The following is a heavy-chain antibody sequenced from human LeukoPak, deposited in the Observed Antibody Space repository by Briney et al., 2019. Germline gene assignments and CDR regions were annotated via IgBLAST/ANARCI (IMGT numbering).Heavy chain of an antibody. CDR1: GYTFINYG. Sequence: ASVKVSCKASGYTFINYGITWVRPAPGQGLEWMGWISVYSGNTDYAQKLQGRVTVTTDTSTSTAHMELRSLRSDDTAVYYCASNTGSDSTGYVYWGQGTLLTVSS. J-gene: IGHJ4*02. CDR2: ISVYSGNT. V-gene: IGHV1-18*01. D-gene: IGHD3-22*01. CDR3: ASNTGSDSTGYVY.